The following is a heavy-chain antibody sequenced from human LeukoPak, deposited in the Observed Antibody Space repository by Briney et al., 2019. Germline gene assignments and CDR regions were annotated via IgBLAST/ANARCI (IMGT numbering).Heavy chain of an antibody. CDR3: ARDRGGTHDY. V-gene: IGHV4-39*02. Sequence: PSETLSLTCTVSGGSISSSYYYWGWIRQPPGKGLEWIGSIYYSGSTYYNPSLKSRVTISVDTSKNQFSLKLRSVTAADTAVYYCARDRGGTHDYWGXGXLVTVSS. D-gene: IGHD1-1*01. CDR2: IYYSGST. CDR1: GGSISSSYYY. J-gene: IGHJ4*01.